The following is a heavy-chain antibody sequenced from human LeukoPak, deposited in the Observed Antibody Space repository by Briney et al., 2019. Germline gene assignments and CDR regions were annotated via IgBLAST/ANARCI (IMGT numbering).Heavy chain of an antibody. Sequence: ASVKISWKASGYIFTNYYLYLVRQAPGQGLELMGVINPVGGVTTYAQRFQGRVTMTRDTSTSTFDMELSSLKSEDTAVYYCARLWSYYDNSGFFEDYWGQGTLVTVSS. CDR1: GYIFTNYY. J-gene: IGHJ4*02. CDR2: INPVGGVT. CDR3: ARLWSYYDNSGFFEDY. D-gene: IGHD3-22*01. V-gene: IGHV1-46*01.